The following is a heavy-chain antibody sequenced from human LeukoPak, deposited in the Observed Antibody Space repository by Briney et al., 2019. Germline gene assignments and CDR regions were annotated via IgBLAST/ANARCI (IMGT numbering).Heavy chain of an antibody. CDR1: GFTFSSYS. J-gene: IGHJ4*02. CDR2: ISGSNSYI. CDR3: AKAMSSWYHLSPFDY. D-gene: IGHD6-13*01. Sequence: GGSLRLSCAASGFTFSSYSMNWVRQAPGKGLEWVSSISGSNSYIYYADSMKGRFTISRDNAKNSLYLQMNSLRAEDTAVYYCAKAMSSWYHLSPFDYWGQGTLVTVSS. V-gene: IGHV3-21*01.